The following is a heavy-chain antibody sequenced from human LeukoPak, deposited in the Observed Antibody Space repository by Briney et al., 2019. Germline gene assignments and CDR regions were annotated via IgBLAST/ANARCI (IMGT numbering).Heavy chain of an antibody. CDR1: GFTVSNYY. V-gene: IGHV3-53*01. D-gene: IGHD4-23*01. CDR3: ARGQDGGNAPIDY. Sequence: PGGSLRLSCAASGFTVSNYYMNWVRQAPGKGLEWVSVIFSGGGTYYADSVKGRFTISRDNSKNTVNLQMSSLRVEDTAVYYCARGQDGGNAPIDYWGQGTLVTVSS. CDR2: IFSGGGT. J-gene: IGHJ4*02.